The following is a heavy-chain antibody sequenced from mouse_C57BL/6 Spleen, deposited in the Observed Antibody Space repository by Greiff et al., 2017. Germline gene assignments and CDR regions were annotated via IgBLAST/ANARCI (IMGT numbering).Heavy chain of an antibody. V-gene: IGHV1-82*01. Sequence: QVQLKESGPELVKPGASVKISCKASGYAFSSSWMNWVKQRPGKGLEWIGRIYPGDGDTNYNGKFKGKATLTADKSSSTAYMQLSSLTSEDSAVYFRASGYAMDYWGQGTSGTVSS. CDR3: ASGYAMDY. CDR2: IYPGDGDT. J-gene: IGHJ4*01. CDR1: GYAFSSSW.